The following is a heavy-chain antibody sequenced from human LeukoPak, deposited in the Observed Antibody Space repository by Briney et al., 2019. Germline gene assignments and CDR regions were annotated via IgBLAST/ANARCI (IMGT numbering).Heavy chain of an antibody. CDR2: ISGSGGST. CDR1: GFTFSSYA. Sequence: GGALRLSCAASGFTFSSYAMSWVRQAAGKGLEWVSAISGSGGSTYYADSVKGRFTISRDNSKNTLYLQMNSLRAEDTAVYYCARIRRYSSGWWLVDYWGQGTLVTVSS. CDR3: ARIRRYSSGWWLVDY. V-gene: IGHV3-23*01. D-gene: IGHD6-19*01. J-gene: IGHJ4*02.